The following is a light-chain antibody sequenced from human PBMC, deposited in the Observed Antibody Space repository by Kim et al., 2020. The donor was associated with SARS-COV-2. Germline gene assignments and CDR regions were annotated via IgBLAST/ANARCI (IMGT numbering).Light chain of an antibody. CDR2: GVS. Sequence: EIVLTQSPGTLSLSPGERATLSCRASQALISNLLAWYQQKPGQAPRLLIYGVSSRATGIADRFSGSGSGTDFTLTISRLEPEDFAVYYCQQYGDSYTFGQGTKLEI. CDR3: QQYGDSYT. CDR1: QALISNL. V-gene: IGKV3-20*01. J-gene: IGKJ2*01.